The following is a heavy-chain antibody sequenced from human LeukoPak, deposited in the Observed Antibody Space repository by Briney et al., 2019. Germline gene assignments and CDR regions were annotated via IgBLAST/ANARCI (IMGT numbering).Heavy chain of an antibody. Sequence: GGSLRLSCAASGFDFSVAWMHWVRQAPGKGLVWVSVIKTEGSGTAYADSVKGRFTISRDNAKNTVYLQMNSLRDDDTAVYYCAKDYFGSLEYWGQGTLVTASS. CDR2: IKTEGSGT. CDR3: AKDYFGSLEY. V-gene: IGHV3-74*03. CDR1: GFDFSVAW. D-gene: IGHD2/OR15-2a*01. J-gene: IGHJ4*02.